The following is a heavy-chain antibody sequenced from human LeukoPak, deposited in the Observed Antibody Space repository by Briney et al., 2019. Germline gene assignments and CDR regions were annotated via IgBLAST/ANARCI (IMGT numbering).Heavy chain of an antibody. CDR1: GFTFDDYA. Sequence: PGGSLRLSCAASGFTFDDYAMHWFRQAPGKGLEWVSLISWDGGSTYYADSVKGRFTISRDNSKNSLYLQMNSLRAEDTALYYCAKGDYGDYRKNAFDIWGQGTMVTVSS. CDR2: ISWDGGST. D-gene: IGHD4-17*01. V-gene: IGHV3-43D*03. J-gene: IGHJ3*02. CDR3: AKGDYGDYRKNAFDI.